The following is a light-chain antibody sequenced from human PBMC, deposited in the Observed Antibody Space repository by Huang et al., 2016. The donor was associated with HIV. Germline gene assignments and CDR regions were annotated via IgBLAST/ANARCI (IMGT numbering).Light chain of an antibody. CDR1: RDISTF. V-gene: IGKV1-27*01. J-gene: IGKJ1*01. CDR2: AAS. CDR3: QKYDSAPRT. Sequence: MTQSPPSLSASIGDRVTLTCRASRDISTFLAWYQQKPGKPPRLLIYAASILHSGVPSRLSGGGSGTNFTLTVSSLQPEDVANYYCQKYDSAPRTFGQGTKLEL.